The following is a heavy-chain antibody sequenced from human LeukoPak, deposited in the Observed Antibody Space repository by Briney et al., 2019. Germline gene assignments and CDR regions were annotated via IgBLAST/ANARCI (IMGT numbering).Heavy chain of an antibody. CDR2: IYYSGST. CDR1: GGSISSSSYY. J-gene: IGHJ4*02. CDR3: ARGSSAARPNFDY. D-gene: IGHD6-6*01. Sequence: SETLSLTCTVSGGSISSSSYYWGWIRQPPGKGLEWIGSIYYSGSTYYNASLKSRVTISVDTSKNQFSLKLNSVTAADTAVYYCARGSSAARPNFDYWGQGTLVTVSS. V-gene: IGHV4-39*07.